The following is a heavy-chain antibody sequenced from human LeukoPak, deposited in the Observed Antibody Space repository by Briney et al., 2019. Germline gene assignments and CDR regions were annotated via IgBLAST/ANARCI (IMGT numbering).Heavy chain of an antibody. Sequence: SVKVSCKASGGTFSSYVINWVRQAPGQGLEWMGRIIPVLSKANYAQKFQGRVTMTRNTSISTVYMELSSLRSEDTAVYYCARAHTYYDILTGYYEFDYWGQGTLVSVSS. V-gene: IGHV1-69*04. CDR1: GGTFSSYV. CDR3: ARAHTYYDILTGYYEFDY. D-gene: IGHD3-9*01. J-gene: IGHJ4*02. CDR2: IIPVLSKA.